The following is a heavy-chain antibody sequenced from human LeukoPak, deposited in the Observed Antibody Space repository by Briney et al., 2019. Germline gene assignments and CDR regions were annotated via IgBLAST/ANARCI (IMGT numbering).Heavy chain of an antibody. CDR1: GGTFSSYA. CDR2: IIPIFGTA. CDR3: ARSRITMVRGVIIQFDY. D-gene: IGHD3-10*01. J-gene: IGHJ4*02. Sequence: SVKVSCKASGGTFSSYAISWVRQAPGQGLEWMGGIIPIFGTANYAQKFQGRVAITTDESTSTAYMELSSLRSEDTAVYYCARSRITMVRGVIIQFDYWGQGTLVTVSS. V-gene: IGHV1-69*05.